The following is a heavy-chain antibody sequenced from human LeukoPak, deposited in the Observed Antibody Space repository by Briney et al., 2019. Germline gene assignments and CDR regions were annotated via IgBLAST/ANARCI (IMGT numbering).Heavy chain of an antibody. CDR2: IYYSGST. CDR3: ARGGRITMVRGVIIGEKYYFDY. Sequence: TSETLSLTCTVSGGSISSGGYYWSWLRQHPGKGLEWIGYIYYSGSTYYNPSLKSRVTISVDTSKNQFSLKLSSVTAADTAVYYCARGGRITMVRGVIIGEKYYFDYWGQGTLVTVSS. J-gene: IGHJ4*02. CDR1: GGSISSGGYY. D-gene: IGHD3-10*01. V-gene: IGHV4-31*03.